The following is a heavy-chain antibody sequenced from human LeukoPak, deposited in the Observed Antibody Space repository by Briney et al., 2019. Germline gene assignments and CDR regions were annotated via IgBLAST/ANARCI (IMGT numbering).Heavy chain of an antibody. Sequence: ASVKVSCKASGYTFTSYDINWVRQATGQGLEWMGWMNPNSGNTGYAQKFQGRVTMTRNTSISTAYMELRSLRSDDTAVYYCARSSSGYYYGYFDLWGRGTLVTVSS. CDR1: GYTFTSYD. D-gene: IGHD3-22*01. CDR2: MNPNSGNT. V-gene: IGHV1-8*01. J-gene: IGHJ2*01. CDR3: ARSSSGYYYGYFDL.